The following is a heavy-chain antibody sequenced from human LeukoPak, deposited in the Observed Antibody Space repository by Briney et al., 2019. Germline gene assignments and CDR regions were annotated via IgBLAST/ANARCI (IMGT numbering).Heavy chain of an antibody. CDR1: GFTVSSSY. V-gene: IGHV3-53*01. CDR2: IYSGGSA. CDR3: AKVKGIASGLYYFFYMDV. J-gene: IGHJ6*03. Sequence: PGGSLRLSCAASGFTVSSSYMSWVRQAPGKGLEWVSVIYSGGSAYYADSVKGRFTISRDNSKDTVYLEMNSLRADDTAVYYCAKVKGIASGLYYFFYMDVWGKGTTVTVSS. D-gene: IGHD6-19*01.